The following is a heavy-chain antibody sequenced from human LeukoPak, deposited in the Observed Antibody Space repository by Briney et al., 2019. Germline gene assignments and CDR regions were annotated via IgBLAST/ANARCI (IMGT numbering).Heavy chain of an antibody. V-gene: IGHV3-30*04. J-gene: IGHJ4*02. CDR3: ARDSGSGSCDY. Sequence: GGSLRLSCAASGFTFSSYAMHWVRQAPGKGLEWVAVISYDGSNKYYADSVKGRFTISRDNSQNTLYLQMNSLRAEDTAVYYCARDSGSGSCDYWGQGTLVTVSS. D-gene: IGHD3-10*01. CDR2: ISYDGSNK. CDR1: GFTFSSYA.